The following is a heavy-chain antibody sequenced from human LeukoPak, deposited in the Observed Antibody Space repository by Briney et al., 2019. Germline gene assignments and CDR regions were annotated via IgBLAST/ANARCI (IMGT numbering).Heavy chain of an antibody. V-gene: IGHV4-34*01. CDR1: DGFFSDYY. CDR3: ARAXXXXXTSCYTREGRPRGFVYYYGMDV. J-gene: IGHJ6*02. Sequence: SETLSLTCAVDDGFFSDYYWSWIRPPPERGLGWVGVINHSGSTYYNPSLKSRVTITVDTSKNQYSLKLSSVTAADTAVYYCARAXXXXXTSCYTREGRPRGFVYYYGMDVWGQGTTVTVSS. CDR2: INHSGST. D-gene: IGHD2-2*02.